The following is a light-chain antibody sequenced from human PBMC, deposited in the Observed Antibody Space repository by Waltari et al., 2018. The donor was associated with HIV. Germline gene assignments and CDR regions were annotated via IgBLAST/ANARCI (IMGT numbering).Light chain of an antibody. Sequence: QSVLTQPPSVSGTPGQNVPIPCSGSSSHIGSHIVNWYQQLPGAAPKLLIYTNDQRPSGVPDRFSGSKSGTSASLAISGLQSADETDYYCAAWDDSLNGMFGGGTKLTVL. J-gene: IGLJ3*02. V-gene: IGLV1-44*01. CDR1: SSHIGSHI. CDR2: TND. CDR3: AAWDDSLNGM.